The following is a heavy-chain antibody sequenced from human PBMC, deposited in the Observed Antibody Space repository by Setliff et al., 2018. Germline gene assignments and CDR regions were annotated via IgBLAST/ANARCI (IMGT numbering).Heavy chain of an antibody. Sequence: SETLSLTCTVSGGSISSGGYYWSWIRQPPGKGLEWIGFIFYSGDTKSNPSLKSRVTMSVDTSKNQFSLQLSSVTAADTAVYYCAKGGGRYHSDSWGQGILVTVSS. CDR2: IFYSGDT. J-gene: IGHJ4*02. V-gene: IGHV4-61*08. CDR3: AKGGGRYHSDS. D-gene: IGHD1-1*01. CDR1: GGSISSGGYY.